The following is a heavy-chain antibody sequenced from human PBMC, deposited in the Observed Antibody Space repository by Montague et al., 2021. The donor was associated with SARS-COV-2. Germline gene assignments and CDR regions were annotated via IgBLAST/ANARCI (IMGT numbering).Heavy chain of an antibody. CDR1: GGSISSSNYY. CDR2: IYDSGST. CDR3: ARRGRTPLPVVITMGVFDF. J-gene: IGHJ3*01. Sequence: SETRSLTCTVSGGSISSSNYYWDWIRQPPGKGLEWIGSIYDSGSTYYNPSLKSRVTISVDTSKNHFSLKLSSVTAADTAVYYCARRGRTPLPVVITMGVFDFWGQGTMVTVSS. V-gene: IGHV4-39*02. D-gene: IGHD3-22*01.